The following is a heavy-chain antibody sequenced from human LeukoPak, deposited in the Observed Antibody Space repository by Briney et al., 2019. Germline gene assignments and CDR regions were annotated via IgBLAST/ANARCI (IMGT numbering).Heavy chain of an antibody. CDR1: GFILSNYR. CDR2: ISSSGNSR. J-gene: IGHJ4*02. Sequence: GGSLRLSCAASGFILSNYRMNWVRQAPGKGLEWVSYISSSGNSREYADSVKGRFTISRDNAKNSLYLQMKSLRAEDTAIYYCARDRSRVSDYWGQGTLVTVSS. V-gene: IGHV3-48*04. CDR3: ARDRSRVSDY.